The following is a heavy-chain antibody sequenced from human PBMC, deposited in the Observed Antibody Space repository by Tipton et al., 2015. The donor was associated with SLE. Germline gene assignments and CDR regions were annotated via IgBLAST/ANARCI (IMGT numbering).Heavy chain of an antibody. CDR2: INHSGST. V-gene: IGHV4-34*01. CDR1: GGSFSGYY. D-gene: IGHD3-10*01. Sequence: GLVKPSETLSLTCAVYGGSFSGYYWSWIRQPPGKGLEWIGEINHSGSTNYNPSLKSRVTISVDTSKNQFSLKLSSVTAADTAGYYCASRRTEYYYGSQADYWGQGTLVTVSS. J-gene: IGHJ4*02. CDR3: ASRRTEYYYGSQADY.